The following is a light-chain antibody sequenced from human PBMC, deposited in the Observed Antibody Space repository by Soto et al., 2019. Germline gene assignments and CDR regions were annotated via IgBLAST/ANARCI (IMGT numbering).Light chain of an antibody. V-gene: IGKV3-15*01. J-gene: IGKJ5*01. CDR3: QQYGSWPPEIT. CDR2: GAS. Sequence: EIVMTQSPATLSVSPGERATLSCRASQSVSSNLAWYQQKPGQAPRLLIYGASTRATGIPARFSGGGSGTEFTLTITSLQSEDFAIYYCQQYGSWPPEITFGQGTRLEIK. CDR1: QSVSSN.